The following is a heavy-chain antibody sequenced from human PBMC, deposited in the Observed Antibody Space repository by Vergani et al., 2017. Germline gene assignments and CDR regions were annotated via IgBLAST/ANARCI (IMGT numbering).Heavy chain of an antibody. J-gene: IGHJ6*04. CDR2: IYWNDDQ. CDR3: LDRTTESGVDGCAWPVYRSDCVDG. D-gene: IGHD1-1*01. Sequence: QITLKESGPTLVKPTQTLTLTCTFSGFSLNTRGVSVAWIRQPPGKALDWLALIYWNDDQHYSPSLNNRVTITKDTSKNQVVLTMNNMAYVDTSPDYCLDRTTESGVDGCAWPVYRSDCVDGWGKGTSVTVSS. V-gene: IGHV2-5*04. CDR1: GFSLNTRGVS.